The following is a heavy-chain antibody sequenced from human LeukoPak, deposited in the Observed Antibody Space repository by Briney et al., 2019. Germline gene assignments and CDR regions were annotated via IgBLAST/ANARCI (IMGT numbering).Heavy chain of an antibody. CDR2: IIPILGAT. Sequence: ASVKVSCKASGGTFNSYAISWVRQAPGQGLEWMGGIIPILGATNYAQKFQGRVTITADESTSTVNMELRSLRSEDTAVYYCARPSSSLCLGCYYYYMDVWGKGTTVTVSS. CDR1: GGTFNSYA. J-gene: IGHJ6*03. V-gene: IGHV1-69*13. D-gene: IGHD2-15*01. CDR3: ARPSSSLCLGCYYYYMDV.